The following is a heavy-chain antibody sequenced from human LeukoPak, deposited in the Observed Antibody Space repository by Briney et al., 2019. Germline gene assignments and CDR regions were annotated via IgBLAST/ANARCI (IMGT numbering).Heavy chain of an antibody. Sequence: SETLSLTCAVSGYSISSGYYWGWIRQPPGKGLEWVGNVYQSGITYYNASLKSRVTISVDTSKNQFSLKLNSVTAADTAVYYCARRYSNSYFDYWGQGTLVTVSS. CDR1: GYSISSGYY. CDR3: ARRYSNSYFDY. J-gene: IGHJ4*02. D-gene: IGHD4-11*01. V-gene: IGHV4-38-2*01. CDR2: VYQSGIT.